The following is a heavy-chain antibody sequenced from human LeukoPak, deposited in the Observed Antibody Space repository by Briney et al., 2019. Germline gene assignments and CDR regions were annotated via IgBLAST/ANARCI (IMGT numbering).Heavy chain of an antibody. V-gene: IGHV3-7*01. CDR2: IKQNGGEK. Sequence: PGGSLRLSCAASGFTFSSYWMTWVRQAPGKGLEWVASIKQNGGEKYYVDSVKGRFTISRDNANNSLYLQMNSLGAEDTAVYYCARDGFSDFENYFAYWGQGTLVTVSS. J-gene: IGHJ4*02. D-gene: IGHD5-12*01. CDR1: GFTFSSYW. CDR3: ARDGFSDFENYFAY.